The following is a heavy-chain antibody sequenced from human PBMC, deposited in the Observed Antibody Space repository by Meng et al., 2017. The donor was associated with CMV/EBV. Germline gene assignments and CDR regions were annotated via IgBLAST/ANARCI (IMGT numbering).Heavy chain of an antibody. J-gene: IGHJ4*02. CDR1: GFIFSNYW. CDR2: IKQDGTER. Sequence: GGSLRLSCAASGFIFSNYWMSRVRQAPGKGLEWVANIKQDGTERYYVDSVKGRFTISRDNAKNSLFLHMNSLTAEDTAVYYCARDVGGRGYSADWGQGTLVTVSS. CDR3: ARDVGGRGYSAD. D-gene: IGHD5-12*01. V-gene: IGHV3-7*01.